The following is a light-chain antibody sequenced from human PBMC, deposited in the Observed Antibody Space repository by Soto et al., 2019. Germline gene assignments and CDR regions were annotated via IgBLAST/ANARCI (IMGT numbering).Light chain of an antibody. CDR2: GAS. V-gene: IGKV3-20*01. Sequence: ESVLTQSPGTLSLSPGERATLSCRASQSVSSNYLAWYQQKPGQAPRLLIYGASSRATGIPDGFSGSGSGTDFTLTISRLEPEDFAVYYCQQYGGSPPQTFGQGTKVDIK. CDR3: QQYGGSPPQT. CDR1: QSVSSNY. J-gene: IGKJ1*01.